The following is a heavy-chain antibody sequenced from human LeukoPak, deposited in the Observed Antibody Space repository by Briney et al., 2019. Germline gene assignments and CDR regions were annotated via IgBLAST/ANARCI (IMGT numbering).Heavy chain of an antibody. V-gene: IGHV4-59*08. CDR3: ARVKYSSGSTSSWFDP. CDR1: GGSISSYY. CDR2: ISYSGST. D-gene: IGHD3-10*01. Sequence: SETLSLTCTVSGGSISSYYWSWIRQPPGKGLEWIGYISYSGSTYYNPSLKSRVTISVDTSKSQFSLKLSSVTAADTAVYYCARVKYSSGSTSSWFDPWGRGTPVAVSS. J-gene: IGHJ5*02.